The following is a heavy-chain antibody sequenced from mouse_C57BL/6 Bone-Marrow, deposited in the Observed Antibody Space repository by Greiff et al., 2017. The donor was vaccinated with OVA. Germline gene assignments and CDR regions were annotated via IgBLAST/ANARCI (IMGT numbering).Heavy chain of an antibody. CDR2: IYPRSGNT. V-gene: IGHV1-81*01. J-gene: IGHJ4*01. Sequence: QVQLQQPGAELARPGASVKLSCKASGYTFTSYGISWVKQRTGQGLEWIGEIYPRSGNTYYNEKFKGKATLTADKSSSTAYMELRSLTSEDSAVYFCARLDYYGSSYDAMDYWGQGTSVTVSS. CDR3: ARLDYYGSSYDAMDY. CDR1: GYTFTSYG. D-gene: IGHD1-1*01.